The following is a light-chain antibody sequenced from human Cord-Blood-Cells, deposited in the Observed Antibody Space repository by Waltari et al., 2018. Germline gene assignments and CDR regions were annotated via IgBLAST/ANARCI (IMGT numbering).Light chain of an antibody. CDR2: AAS. Sequence: VIWMTQSPSLLSASTGDRVTISCRMSQGISIYLAWYQQKPGKAPELLIYAASTLQSGVPSRFSGSGSGTDFTLTISCLQSEDFVTYYCQQYYSFPYTFGQGTKLEIK. J-gene: IGKJ2*01. CDR1: QGISIY. V-gene: IGKV1D-8*01. CDR3: QQYYSFPYT.